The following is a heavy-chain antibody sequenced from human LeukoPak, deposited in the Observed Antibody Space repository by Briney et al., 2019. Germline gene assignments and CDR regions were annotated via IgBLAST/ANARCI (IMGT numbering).Heavy chain of an antibody. CDR3: ARERDDYYFDY. CDR1: GFTFSGYE. CDR2: ISRSGTII. Sequence: GGSLRLSCAASGFTFSGYEMNWVRQAPGKGLECVSYISRSGTIISYADSVKGRFTISRDNAKNSLYLQMNSLRAEDTAVYYCARERDDYYFDYWGQGTLVTVSS. V-gene: IGHV3-48*03. J-gene: IGHJ4*02. D-gene: IGHD3-3*01.